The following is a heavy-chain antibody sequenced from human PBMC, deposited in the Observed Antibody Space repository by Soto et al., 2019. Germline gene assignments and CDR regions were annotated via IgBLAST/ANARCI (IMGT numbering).Heavy chain of an antibody. J-gene: IGHJ6*02. CDR2: INAGNGNT. CDR3: ARVSLDGEPKGNYGMDV. V-gene: IGHV1-3*01. CDR1: GYTFTSYA. D-gene: IGHD4-17*01. Sequence: QVQLVQSGAEVKKPGASVKVSCKASGYTFTSYAMHWVRQAPGQRLEWMGWINAGNGNTKYSQKFQGRVTITRDTSASTAYMEPSSLRSEDTAVYYCARVSLDGEPKGNYGMDVWGQGTTVTVSS.